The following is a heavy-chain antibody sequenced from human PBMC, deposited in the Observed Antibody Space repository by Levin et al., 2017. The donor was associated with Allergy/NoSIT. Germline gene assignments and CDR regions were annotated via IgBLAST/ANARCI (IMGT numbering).Heavy chain of an antibody. D-gene: IGHD6-13*01. CDR2: IYYTGNT. CDR3: ARQFWAAAGIDPFDS. V-gene: IGHV4-39*01. J-gene: IGHJ4*02. CDR1: GGPIGSSDYY. Sequence: GSLRLSCTVSGGPIGSSDYYWAWLRQPPGKGLEWIGSIYYTGNTYYNPSLKSRVTISGDTSKNQFSLKLTSVTAADTAMYYCARQFWAAAGIDPFDSWGQGTLVTVSS.